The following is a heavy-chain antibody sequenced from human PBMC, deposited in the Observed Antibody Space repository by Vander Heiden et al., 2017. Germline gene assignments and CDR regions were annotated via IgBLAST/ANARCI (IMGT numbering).Heavy chain of an antibody. CDR3: AGRAMGYYYGMNV. Sequence: EAQLVESGGGLIQPGGYLRLSCAASGFTVSNIYMSWVRQVPGKGLEWVSIITSGGITYYPDSVKGRFTISRDNSKNTLYLQMDSLRVEDTAVYYCAGRAMGYYYGMNVWGQGTTVIVSS. CDR1: GFTVSNIY. CDR2: ITSGGIT. J-gene: IGHJ6*02. V-gene: IGHV3-53*01.